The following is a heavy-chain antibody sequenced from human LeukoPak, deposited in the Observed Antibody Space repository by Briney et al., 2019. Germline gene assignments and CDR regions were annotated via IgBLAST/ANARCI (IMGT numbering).Heavy chain of an antibody. CDR2: INSDGSST. J-gene: IGHJ6*02. CDR3: ARVLLGDYAIYYYYYYGMDV. Sequence: GGSLRLSCAASGFTFSSYWMHWVRQAPGKGLVWVSRINSDGSSTSYADSVKGRFTISRDNAKNTLYLQMNSLRAEDTAVYYCARVLLGDYAIYYYYYYGMDVWGQGTTVTVS. D-gene: IGHD4-17*01. CDR1: GFTFSSYW. V-gene: IGHV3-74*01.